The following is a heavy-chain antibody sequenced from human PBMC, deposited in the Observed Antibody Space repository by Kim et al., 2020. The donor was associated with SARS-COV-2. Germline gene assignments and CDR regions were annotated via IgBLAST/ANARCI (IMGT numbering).Heavy chain of an antibody. J-gene: IGHJ4*02. D-gene: IGHD1-26*01. CDR3: TTGEGMDAFDY. V-gene: IGHV3-15*01. CDR1: GFTFSNAW. Sequence: GGSLRLSCAASGFTFSNAWMSWVRQAPGKGLEWVGRIKSKTDGGTTDYAAPVKGRFTISRDDSNNTLYLKMNSRNTEDTAVYYCTTGEGMDAFDYWGQGTLVTVSS. CDR2: IKSKTDGGTT.